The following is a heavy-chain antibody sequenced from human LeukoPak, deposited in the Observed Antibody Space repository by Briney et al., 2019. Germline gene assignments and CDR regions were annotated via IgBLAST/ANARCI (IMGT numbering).Heavy chain of an antibody. CDR1: GFTFDDYA. J-gene: IGHJ4*02. CDR3: AKAVTAYSSSNFDY. CDR2: ISWNSGSI. V-gene: IGHV3-9*01. D-gene: IGHD6-6*01. Sequence: GGSLRLSCAASGFTFDDYAMHWVRQAPGKGLAWVSGISWNSGSIGYADSVKGRFTISRDNAKNSLYLQMNSLRAEDTALYYCAKAVTAYSSSNFDYWGQGTLVTVSS.